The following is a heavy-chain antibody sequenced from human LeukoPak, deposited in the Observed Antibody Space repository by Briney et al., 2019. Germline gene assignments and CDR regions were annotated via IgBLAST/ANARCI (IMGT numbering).Heavy chain of an antibody. V-gene: IGHV3-30-3*01. J-gene: IGHJ4*02. Sequence: GGSLRLSCAASRFTFSSYPMHWVRQAPGKGLEWVAVISYDGSNKYYADSVKGRFTISRDNSKNTLYLQMNSLRAEDTAMYYCARVYGGWSGNFDYWGQGTLVTVSS. CDR3: ARVYGGWSGNFDY. CDR2: ISYDGSNK. CDR1: RFTFSSYP. D-gene: IGHD6-19*01.